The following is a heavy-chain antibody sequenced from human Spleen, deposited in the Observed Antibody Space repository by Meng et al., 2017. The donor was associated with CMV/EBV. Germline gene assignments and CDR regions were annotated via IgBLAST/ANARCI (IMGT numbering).Heavy chain of an antibody. CDR2: IYYSGNT. J-gene: IGHJ4*02. Sequence: TVYGGSISSGEYYWSWIRQPPGKGLEWIGYIYYSGNTYYNPSLKSRVTISVDTSKNQFSLKLSSVTAADTAVYYCARGSVARYYFDSWGQGTLVTVSS. D-gene: IGHD6-19*01. V-gene: IGHV4-30-4*08. CDR1: GGSISSGEYY. CDR3: ARGSVARYYFDS.